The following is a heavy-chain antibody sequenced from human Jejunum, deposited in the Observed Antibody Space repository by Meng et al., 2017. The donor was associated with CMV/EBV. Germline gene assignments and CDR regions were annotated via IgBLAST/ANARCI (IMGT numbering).Heavy chain of an antibody. V-gene: IGHV1-46*01. CDR3: AGEIPSTGSFDS. CDR1: GYSISNYF. Sequence: SCKASGYSISNYFEHWVRQAPGQGLEWMGVISPSGDSTNYAQKFQGRVIMTADTSTNTVYMDLSSLRSEDTAFYYCAGEIPSTGSFDSWGQGTLVTVSS. CDR2: ISPSGDST. J-gene: IGHJ4*02. D-gene: IGHD2-2*02.